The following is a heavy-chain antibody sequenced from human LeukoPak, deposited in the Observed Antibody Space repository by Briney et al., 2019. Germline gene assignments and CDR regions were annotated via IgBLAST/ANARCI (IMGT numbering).Heavy chain of an antibody. CDR1: GFTFSSYG. D-gene: IGHD6-19*01. CDR2: IRYDGSNK. J-gene: IGHJ6*03. Sequence: GGSLRLSCAASGFTFSSYGMHWVRQAPGKGLGWVAFIRYDGSNKYYADSVKGRFTISRDNSKNTLYLQMNSLRAEDTAVYYCAKDSSGWYPNYYMDVWGKGTTVTVSS. V-gene: IGHV3-30*02. CDR3: AKDSSGWYPNYYMDV.